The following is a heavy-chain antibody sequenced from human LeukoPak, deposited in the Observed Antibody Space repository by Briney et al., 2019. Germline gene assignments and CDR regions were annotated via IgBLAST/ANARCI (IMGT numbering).Heavy chain of an antibody. CDR1: GFTFSCYC. J-gene: IGHJ6*03. Sequence: PGGSLRLSCAASGFTFSCYCMHWVRQAPGKGPVWVSRINSDGSSTSYADSVKGRFTISRDNAKNTLYLQMNSLRAEDTAVYYCAREGAYYDSSGYYYYYYYMDVWGKGTTVTVSS. V-gene: IGHV3-74*01. CDR2: INSDGSST. CDR3: AREGAYYDSSGYYYYYYYMDV. D-gene: IGHD3-22*01.